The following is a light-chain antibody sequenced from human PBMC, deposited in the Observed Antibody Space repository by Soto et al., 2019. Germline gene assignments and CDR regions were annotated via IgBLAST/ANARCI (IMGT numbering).Light chain of an antibody. CDR2: DAS. CDR3: QQYTSDSLGWT. Sequence: DIQMTQSPSTLSASVGDRVTITCRASQSISSWLAWYQQKPGKAPKLLIHDASSLESGVPSRFSGSGSGTEFTLTISSLQPEDFATYYCQQYTSDSLGWTFGQGTKVEIK. CDR1: QSISSW. V-gene: IGKV1-5*01. J-gene: IGKJ1*01.